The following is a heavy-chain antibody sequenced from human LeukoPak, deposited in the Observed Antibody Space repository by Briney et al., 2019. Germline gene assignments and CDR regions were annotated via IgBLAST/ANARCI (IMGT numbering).Heavy chain of an antibody. V-gene: IGHV4-34*01. Sequence: SETLSLTCAVYGGSFSGYYWSWIRQPPGKGLEWIGEINHSGSTNYNPSLKSRVTISVDTSKNQFSLKLSSVTAADTAVYYCASGLGSGWFYGSDYWGQGTLVTVSS. CDR2: INHSGST. CDR1: GGSFSGYY. CDR3: ASGLGSGWFYGSDY. J-gene: IGHJ4*02. D-gene: IGHD6-19*01.